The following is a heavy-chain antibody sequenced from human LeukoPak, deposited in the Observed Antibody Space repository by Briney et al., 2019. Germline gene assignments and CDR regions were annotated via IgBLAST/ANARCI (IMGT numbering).Heavy chain of an antibody. V-gene: IGHV4-59*01. CDR2: IYYSGST. CDR3: ARAPIPLVDY. Sequence: SETLSLTCTVSGGSISSYYWSWIRQPLGKGLEWIGYIYYSGSTNYNPSLKSRVTISVDTSKNQFSLKLSSVTAADTAVYYCARAPIPLVDYWGQGTLVTVSS. CDR1: GGSISSYY. J-gene: IGHJ4*02.